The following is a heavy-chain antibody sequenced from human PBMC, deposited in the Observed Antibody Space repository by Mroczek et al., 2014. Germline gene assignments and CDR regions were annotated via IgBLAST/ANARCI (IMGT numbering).Heavy chain of an antibody. V-gene: IGHV4-59*01. CDR1: GGSISSYY. CDR2: IYYSGST. Sequence: QVQLQQWGPGLVKPSETLSLTCTVSGGSISSYYWSWIRQPPGKGLEWIGYIYYSGSTNYNPSLKSRVTISVDTSKNQFSLKLSSVTAADTAVYYCARVTVAGTRHAFDIWGQGTMVTVSS. J-gene: IGHJ3*02. CDR3: ARVTVAGTRHAFDI. D-gene: IGHD6-19*01.